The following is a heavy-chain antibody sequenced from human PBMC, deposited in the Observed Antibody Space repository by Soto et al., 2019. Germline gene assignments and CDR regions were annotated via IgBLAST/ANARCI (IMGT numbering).Heavy chain of an antibody. CDR1: GFTFQNNG. CDR2: FSNSDGSR. D-gene: IGHD2-15*01. Sequence: HPGGSLRLSCAASGFTFQNNGMIWVRQAPGKGLEWVSGFSNSDGSRYYADSVKGRFTISRDNFKNTLYLQMNNLRAEDTALYYCAKRREGGGATPFDFWGQGTLVTVSS. J-gene: IGHJ4*02. V-gene: IGHV3-23*01. CDR3: AKRREGGGATPFDF.